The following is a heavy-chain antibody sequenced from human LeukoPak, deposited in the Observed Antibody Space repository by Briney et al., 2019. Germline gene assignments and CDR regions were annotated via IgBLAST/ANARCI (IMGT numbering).Heavy chain of an antibody. Sequence: GGSLRLSCAASGFTVSSNYMSWVRQAPGKGLEWVSVIYSGGSTYYADSVKGRFTISRDNSKNTLYLQMNSLRAEDTAVYYCARVPYSSPLMDVWGQGTTVTVSS. V-gene: IGHV3-66*01. CDR3: ARVPYSSPLMDV. D-gene: IGHD6-13*01. CDR1: GFTVSSNY. J-gene: IGHJ6*02. CDR2: IYSGGST.